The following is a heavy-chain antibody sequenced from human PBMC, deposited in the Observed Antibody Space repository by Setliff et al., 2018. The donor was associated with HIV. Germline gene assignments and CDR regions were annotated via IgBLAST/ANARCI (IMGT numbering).Heavy chain of an antibody. CDR2: ISAYNSAT. Sequence: ASVKVSCKASGYTFTSYGISWVRQAPGQGLEWMGWISAYNSATNYGQKLQGRVTMTTDTSTSTVYMALRSLRSDDTAVYYCALAKCYSNSCSAIVTAFDYWGQGTLVTVSS. CDR3: ALAKCYSNSCSAIVTAFDY. CDR1: GYTFTSYG. D-gene: IGHD3-16*02. J-gene: IGHJ4*02. V-gene: IGHV1-18*01.